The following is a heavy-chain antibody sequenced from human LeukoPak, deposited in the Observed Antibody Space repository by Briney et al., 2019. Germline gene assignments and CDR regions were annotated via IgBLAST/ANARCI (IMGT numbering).Heavy chain of an antibody. V-gene: IGHV4-59*08. Sequence: SETLSLTCTVSGGSISSYYWSWIRQPPGKGLEWIGYIYYSGSTNYNPSLKSRVTISVDTSKNQFSLKLSSVTAADTAVYYCARLGSYYYDSSGYYFDYWGQGTLVTVSS. J-gene: IGHJ4*02. CDR3: ARLGSYYYDSSGYYFDY. CDR2: IYYSGST. CDR1: GGSISSYY. D-gene: IGHD3-22*01.